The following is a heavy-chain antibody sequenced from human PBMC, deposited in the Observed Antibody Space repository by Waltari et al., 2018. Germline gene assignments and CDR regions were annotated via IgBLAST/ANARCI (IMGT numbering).Heavy chain of an antibody. CDR3: AKDRNPGY. V-gene: IGHV3-23*03. Sequence: EVQLLESGGGLVQPGGSLRLSCAASGFTFSSYAMSWVRQAPGKGLGWVSVIYSGGSTYYADSVKGRFTISRDNSKNTLYLQMNSLRAEDTAVYYCAKDRNPGYWGQGTLVTVSS. CDR2: IYSGGST. J-gene: IGHJ4*02. CDR1: GFTFSSYA.